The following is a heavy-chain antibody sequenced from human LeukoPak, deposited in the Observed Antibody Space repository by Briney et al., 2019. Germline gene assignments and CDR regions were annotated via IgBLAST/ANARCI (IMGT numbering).Heavy chain of an antibody. V-gene: IGHV4-59*02. J-gene: IGHJ6*03. CDR1: GGSVSSYY. D-gene: IGHD3-22*01. CDR3: ARGPLYDSSGPYYYYYMDV. CDR2: IYHSGST. Sequence: PSETLSLTCTVSGGSVSSYYWSWIRQPPGKGLEWIGYIYHSGSTNYNPSLKSRVTISVDTSKNQFSLKLSSVTAADTAVYYCARGPLYDSSGPYYYYYMDVWGKGTTVTVSS.